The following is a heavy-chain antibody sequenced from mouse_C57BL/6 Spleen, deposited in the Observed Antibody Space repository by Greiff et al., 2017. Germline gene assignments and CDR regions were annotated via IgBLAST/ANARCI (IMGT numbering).Heavy chain of an antibody. D-gene: IGHD1-1*01. V-gene: IGHV1-64*01. CDR1: GYTFTSYW. CDR3: ALITTVVATNY. J-gene: IGHJ2*01. Sequence: QVQLQQPGAELVKPGASVKLSCKASGYTFTSYWMHWVKQRPGQGLEWIGRIHPNSGSTNYNEKFKSKATLTVDKSSSTAYMQLSSLTSEDSAVYYCALITTVVATNYWGQGTTLTVSS. CDR2: IHPNSGST.